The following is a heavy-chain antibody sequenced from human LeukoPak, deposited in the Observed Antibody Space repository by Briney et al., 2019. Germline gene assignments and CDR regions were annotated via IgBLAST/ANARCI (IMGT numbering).Heavy chain of an antibody. J-gene: IGHJ4*02. CDR3: ARHRGRYYDSGSYYYFDY. V-gene: IGHV4-39*02. D-gene: IGHD3-10*01. Sequence: SETLSLTCTVSGGSIRSSYYYWGWIRQPPGKGLEWVGSVYYTGSTFYNPSLKSRVTTSVDTSKNHFSLNLSSVTAADTAVYYCARHRGRYYDSGSYYYFDYWGQGTLLTVSS. CDR2: VYYTGST. CDR1: GGSIRSSYYY.